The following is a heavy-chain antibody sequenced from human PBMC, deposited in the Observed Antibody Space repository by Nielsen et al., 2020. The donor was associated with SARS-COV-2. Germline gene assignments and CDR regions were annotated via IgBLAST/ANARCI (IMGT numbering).Heavy chain of an antibody. CDR2: ISAYNGNT. CDR3: ARDRVFGVVITGYYYYYGMDV. Sequence: ASVKVSCKASGYTFTSYGISWVRQAPGQGLEWMGWISAYNGNTNYAQKLQGRATMTTDTSTSTAYMELRSLRSDDTAVYYCARDRVFGVVITGYYYYYGMDVWGQGTTVTVSS. J-gene: IGHJ6*02. CDR1: GYTFTSYG. D-gene: IGHD3-3*01. V-gene: IGHV1-18*01.